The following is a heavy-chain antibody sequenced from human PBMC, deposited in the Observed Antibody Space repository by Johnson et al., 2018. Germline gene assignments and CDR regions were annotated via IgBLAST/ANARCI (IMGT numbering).Heavy chain of an antibody. J-gene: IGHJ3*02. V-gene: IGHV3-30*19. Sequence: QVQLVQSGGGVVQPGRSLRLSCAASGFTFSTYGMHWVRQAPGKGLEWVAVISYDGNNKYYADSVKGRFTISRDNAKNSLYLQMNSLRAEDTAVYYCARDAPLAAFDIWGQGTMVTVSS. CDR2: ISYDGNNK. CDR3: ARDAPLAAFDI. D-gene: IGHD3-3*02. CDR1: GFTFSTYG.